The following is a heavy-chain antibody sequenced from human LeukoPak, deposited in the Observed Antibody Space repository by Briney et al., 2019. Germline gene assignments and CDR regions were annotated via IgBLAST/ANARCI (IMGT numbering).Heavy chain of an antibody. J-gene: IGHJ4*02. D-gene: IGHD2-2*01. Sequence: GASVKASCKASGYTFTSYGISWVRQAPGQGLEWMGWISAYNGNTNYAQKLQGRVTMTTDTSTSTAYMELRSLRSDDTAVYYCARAPSLVVPAATIDYWGQGTLVTVSS. CDR2: ISAYNGNT. V-gene: IGHV1-18*01. CDR3: ARAPSLVVPAATIDY. CDR1: GYTFTSYG.